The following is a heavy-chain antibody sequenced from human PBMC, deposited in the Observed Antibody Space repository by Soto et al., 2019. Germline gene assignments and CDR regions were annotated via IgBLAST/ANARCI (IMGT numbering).Heavy chain of an antibody. V-gene: IGHV3-30-3*01. J-gene: IGHJ4*02. Sequence: RRLSCAASGFTFINYAMRWVRQAPGKGLEWVAVISYDGSNKYYADSVKGRFTISRDNSKNTMYLQMNSLSAEDTAVYHCARDQVKGTMTILWGQGTLVTVSS. D-gene: IGHD4-17*01. CDR2: ISYDGSNK. CDR3: ARDQVKGTMTIL. CDR1: GFTFINYA.